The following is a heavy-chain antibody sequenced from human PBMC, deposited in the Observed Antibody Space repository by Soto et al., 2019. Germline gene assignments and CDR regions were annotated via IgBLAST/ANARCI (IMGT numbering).Heavy chain of an antibody. CDR2: IKQDGSEK. D-gene: IGHD3-16*02. CDR3: ARGGGGPLKPPGELSFYGMDV. Sequence: GGSLRLSCAASGFTFSSYWMSWVRQAPGKGLEWVANIKQDGSEKYYVDSVKGRFTISRDNAKNSLYLQMNSLRAEDTAVYYCARGGGGPLKPPGELSFYGMDVWGQGTTVTVSS. J-gene: IGHJ6*02. V-gene: IGHV3-7*04. CDR1: GFTFSSYW.